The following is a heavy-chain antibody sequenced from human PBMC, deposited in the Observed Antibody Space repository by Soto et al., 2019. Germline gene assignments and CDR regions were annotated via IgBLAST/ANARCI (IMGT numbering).Heavy chain of an antibody. CDR1: GGSISSSSYY. D-gene: IGHD3-3*01. Sequence: SETLSLTCTVSGGSISSSSYYWGWIRQPPGKGLEWIGSIYYSGSTYYNPSLKSRVTISVDTSKNQFSLKLSSVTAADTAVYYCARTYYDFWSGPNFDYWGQGTLVTVSS. V-gene: IGHV4-39*01. CDR2: IYYSGST. CDR3: ARTYYDFWSGPNFDY. J-gene: IGHJ4*02.